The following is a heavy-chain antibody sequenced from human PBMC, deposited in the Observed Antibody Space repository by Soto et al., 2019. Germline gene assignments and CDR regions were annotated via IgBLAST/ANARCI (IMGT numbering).Heavy chain of an antibody. Sequence: GGSLRLSCAASGFTFSSYAMSWVRQAPGKGLEWVSAISGSGGSTYYADSVKGRFTISRDNSRNTLYLQMNSLRAEDTAVYYCAKGRYCSSTSCGLRFDYWGQGTLVTVSS. D-gene: IGHD2-2*01. V-gene: IGHV3-23*01. CDR1: GFTFSSYA. CDR2: ISGSGGST. CDR3: AKGRYCSSTSCGLRFDY. J-gene: IGHJ4*02.